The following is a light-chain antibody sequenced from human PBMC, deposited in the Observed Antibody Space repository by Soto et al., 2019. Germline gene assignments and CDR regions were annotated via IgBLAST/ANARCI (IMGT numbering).Light chain of an antibody. J-gene: IGLJ1*01. CDR1: SSNIGAGYD. V-gene: IGLV1-40*01. Sequence: QSVLTQPPSVSGAPGQRVTISCTGSSSNIGAGYDVHWYQQFPGTAPKLLIYGNSNRPSGVPDRFSGSKSGTSASLAITGLQAEDEADYYCSSYAGSNRYVFGTGTKVTVL. CDR2: GNS. CDR3: SSYAGSNRYV.